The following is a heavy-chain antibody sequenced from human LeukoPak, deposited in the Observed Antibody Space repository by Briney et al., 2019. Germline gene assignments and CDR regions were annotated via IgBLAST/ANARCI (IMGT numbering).Heavy chain of an antibody. V-gene: IGHV3-74*01. J-gene: IGHJ6*02. CDR3: ARGPIGNQMVRGVKSGMDV. Sequence: GGSLRLSCAASGFTFITYWMHWVRQAPGKGLVWVSRINPDGSTTSYADSVKGRFTVSRDNAKNTLYLQMNSLRAEDTAVYYCARGPIGNQMVRGVKSGMDVWGQGTTVTVSS. D-gene: IGHD3-10*01. CDR2: INPDGSTT. CDR1: GFTFITYW.